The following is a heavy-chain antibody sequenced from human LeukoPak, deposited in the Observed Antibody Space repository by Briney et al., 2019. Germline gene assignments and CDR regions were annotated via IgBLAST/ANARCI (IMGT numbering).Heavy chain of an antibody. CDR2: IYSGGST. D-gene: IGHD1-14*01. J-gene: IGHJ5*02. CDR3: ARGRRLRGWFDP. V-gene: IGHV3-53*05. Sequence: PGGSLRLSCAASGFTVSSNFMSWVRQAPGKGLEWVSVIYSGGSTYYADSVKGRFTISRDNSKNTLYLQMNSLRSEDTAVYYCARGRRLRGWFDPWGQGTLVTVSS. CDR1: GFTVSSNF.